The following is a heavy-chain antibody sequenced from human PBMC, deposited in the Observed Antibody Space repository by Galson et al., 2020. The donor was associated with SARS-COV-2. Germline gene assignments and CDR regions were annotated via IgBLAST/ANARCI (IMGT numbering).Heavy chain of an antibody. J-gene: IGHJ4*02. CDR1: GGSIGRGDHY. V-gene: IGHV4-31*03. D-gene: IGHD3-10*01. CDR3: ARVGAYYYFDF. CDR2: IHYSGSA. Sequence: SETLSLTCTVSGGSIGRGDHYWTWIRQHPGKGLEWVGYIHYSGSASSNPSLKSRPTISIDTSNNQFSLKLNSVTAADTVVYYCARVGAYYYFDFWGQGILVTVSS.